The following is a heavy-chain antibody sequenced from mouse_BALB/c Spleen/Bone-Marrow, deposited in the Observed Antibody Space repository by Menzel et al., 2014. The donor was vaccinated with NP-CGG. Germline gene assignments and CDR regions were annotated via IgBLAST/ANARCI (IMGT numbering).Heavy chain of an antibody. CDR3: ARPCYYGYQEV. CDR2: INPDSSTI. V-gene: IGHV4-1*02. J-gene: IGHJ1*01. D-gene: IGHD1-2*01. Sequence: VQLQQSGGGLVQPGGSLILSCAASGFDFSRYWMTWVRQAPGKGLEWIGEINPDSSTINYTPSLKDKFIISRDNAKNTLYLQMSKVRSEDTALYYCARPCYYGYQEVWGAGTTVTVSS. CDR1: GFDFSRYW.